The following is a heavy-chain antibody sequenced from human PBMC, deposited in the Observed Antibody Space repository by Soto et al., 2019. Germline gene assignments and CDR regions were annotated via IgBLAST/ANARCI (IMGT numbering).Heavy chain of an antibody. CDR3: AKAPWIGHPDY. V-gene: IGHV3-23*01. D-gene: IGHD2-2*03. Sequence: LGGSLRLSCAASDFTFSFGSYGMNWVRQAPGKGLEWVATISPDGRGTHYADSVQGRFTISRDNSKSTLSLQMDVLRAEDTDAYECAKAPWIGHPDYWGPGTLVKVSS. J-gene: IGHJ4*02. CDR1: DFTFSFGSYG. CDR2: ISPDGRGT.